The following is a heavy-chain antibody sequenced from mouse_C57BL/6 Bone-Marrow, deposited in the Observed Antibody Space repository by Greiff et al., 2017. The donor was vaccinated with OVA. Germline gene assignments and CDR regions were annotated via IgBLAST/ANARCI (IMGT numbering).Heavy chain of an antibody. CDR3: TRRYYYGSFFV. Sequence: EVNVVESGEGLVKPGGSLKLSCAASGFTFSSYAMSWVRQTPEKRLEWVAYISSGGDYIYYADTVKGRFTISRDNARNTLYLQMSSLKSEDTAMYYCTRRYYYGSFFVWGTGTTVTVSS. J-gene: IGHJ1*03. V-gene: IGHV5-9-1*02. CDR2: ISSGGDYI. D-gene: IGHD1-1*01. CDR1: GFTFSSYA.